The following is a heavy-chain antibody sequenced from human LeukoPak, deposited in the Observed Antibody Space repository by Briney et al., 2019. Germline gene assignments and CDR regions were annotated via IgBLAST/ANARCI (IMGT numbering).Heavy chain of an antibody. D-gene: IGHD3-3*01. CDR3: AREHRDYEGSGYYVDY. CDR2: IYGSGTT. Sequence: SSETLSLNCTVSGGSTSGFYWNWIRQPPGRGLEWIGRIYGSGTTDYNSSLRSRVTLSVDTSKSLFSLKLTSVTAADTAVYYCAREHRDYEGSGYYVDYWGQGTLVTVSS. J-gene: IGHJ4*02. V-gene: IGHV4-4*07. CDR1: GGSTSGFY.